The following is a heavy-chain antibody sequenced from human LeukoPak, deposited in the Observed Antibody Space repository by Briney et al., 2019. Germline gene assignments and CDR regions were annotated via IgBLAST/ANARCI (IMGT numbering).Heavy chain of an antibody. CDR1: GFTFCRYA. J-gene: IGHJ4*02. CDR2: IAYDGSNK. CDR3: AKYSRAGAYDRHNEIDY. D-gene: IGHD3-22*01. V-gene: IGHV3-30*18. Sequence: GRSLRLTCAASGFTFCRYAMHWVRQAPGKGLEWVSVIAYDGSNKYSADSLKGRFTISRDNSNNTVYLQMNSLRAEDTAIYYCAKYSRAGAYDRHNEIDYWGQGALVTVSS.